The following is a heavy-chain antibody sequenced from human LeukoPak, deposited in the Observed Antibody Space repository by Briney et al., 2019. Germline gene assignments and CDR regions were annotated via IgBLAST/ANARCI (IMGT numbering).Heavy chain of an antibody. D-gene: IGHD6-19*01. J-gene: IGHJ3*02. CDR3: SRDRGHEWLVNDAFDI. CDR2: INSDGSST. Sequence: PGGSLRLSCAASGFTFSSYCMHWVRQAPGKGLEWVSRINSDGSSTSYADSVKGRSTISIDNAKYTLYLQMNILRVGDTAVDYCSRDRGHEWLVNDAFDIWGQGTMVTVSS. CDR1: GFTFSSYC. V-gene: IGHV3-74*01.